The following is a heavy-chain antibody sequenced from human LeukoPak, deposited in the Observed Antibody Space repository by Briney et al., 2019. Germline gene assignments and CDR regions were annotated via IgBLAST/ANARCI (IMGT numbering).Heavy chain of an antibody. J-gene: IGHJ4*02. D-gene: IGHD3-3*01. CDR2: IYYSAGS. CDR1: GGSISSYY. Sequence: PSETLSLTCTVSGGSISSYYCSWIRQPPGKGLEWIGYIYYSAGSKYNPSLKSRVTISVDTSKNQLSLNLSSATAADTAVYYCATHGFDFWTGFYPYFDSWGQGALVTVSS. CDR3: ATHGFDFWTGFYPYFDS. V-gene: IGHV4-59*08.